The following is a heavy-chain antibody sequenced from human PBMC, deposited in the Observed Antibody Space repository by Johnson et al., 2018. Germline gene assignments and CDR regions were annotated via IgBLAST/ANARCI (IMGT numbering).Heavy chain of an antibody. V-gene: IGHV3-21*01. D-gene: IGHD6-19*01. CDR2: INSNSRHI. J-gene: IGHJ6*02. CDR1: GFTFSSYG. CDR3: AKEDRAVAGTFMDV. Sequence: VQLVQSGGGVVQPGRSLRLSCAASGFTFSSYGMHWVRQAPGKGLERVSSINSNSRHIYYAASVEGRFTSSRYNDKNSLYLYMDCLRAEDTALYYCAKEDRAVAGTFMDVWGQGTTVTVSS.